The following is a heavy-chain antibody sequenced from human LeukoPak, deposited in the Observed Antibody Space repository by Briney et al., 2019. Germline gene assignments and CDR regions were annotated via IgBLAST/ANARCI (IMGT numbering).Heavy chain of an antibody. J-gene: IGHJ4*02. CDR3: AKDSTVTTAGFDY. CDR2: IWYDGSNK. CDR1: GFTFSSYG. D-gene: IGHD4-17*01. V-gene: IGHV3-33*06. Sequence: PGGSLRLSCAASGFTFSSYGMRWVRQAPGKGLEWVAVIWYDGSNKYYADSVKGRFTISRDNSKNTLYLQMNSLRAEDTAVYYCAKDSTVTTAGFDYWGQGTLVTVSS.